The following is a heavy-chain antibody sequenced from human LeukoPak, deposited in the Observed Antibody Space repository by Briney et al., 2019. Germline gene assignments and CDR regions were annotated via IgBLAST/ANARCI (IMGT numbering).Heavy chain of an antibody. CDR1: GFTVSSNY. CDR2: IYSGGST. CDR3: ARVGDYYDSSGYSSAFDI. Sequence: PGGSLRLSCAASGFTVSSNYMSWVRQAPGKGLEWVSVIYSGGSTYYADSVKGRFTISRDNSKNTLYLQMNSLRAEDTAVYYCARVGDYYDSSGYSSAFDIWGQGTMVTVSS. J-gene: IGHJ3*02. D-gene: IGHD3-22*01. V-gene: IGHV3-53*01.